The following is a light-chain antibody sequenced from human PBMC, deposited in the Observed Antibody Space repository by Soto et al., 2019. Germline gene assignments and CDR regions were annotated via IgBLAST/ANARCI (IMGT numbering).Light chain of an antibody. Sequence: DIQMTQSPSSLSASVGDRVTITCRASQSISSYLNWYQQKPGKAPKLLIYAASSLQSGVPSRFSGSGSGKDFTLTISSVQPEDFATYYCQQSYSTKWTFWQGTKVEIK. CDR1: QSISSY. CDR2: AAS. CDR3: QQSYSTKWT. V-gene: IGKV1-39*01. J-gene: IGKJ1*01.